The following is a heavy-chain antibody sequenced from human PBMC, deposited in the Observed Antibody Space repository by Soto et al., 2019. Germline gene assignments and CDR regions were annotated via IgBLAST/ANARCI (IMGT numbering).Heavy chain of an antibody. CDR2: IYYSGST. CDR1: GASLSSYY. CDR3: ASTLGSTNDY. J-gene: IGHJ4*02. D-gene: IGHD3-16*01. V-gene: IGHV4-59*01. Sequence: QVQLQESGPGLVKPSETLSLTCVVSGASLSSYYWSWIRQPPGKGLEWIGYIYYSGSTNYNPSLXGXVXIXXATSKNQFSLQLSSVTAAATAVYYCASTLGSTNDYWGRGTLVTVSS.